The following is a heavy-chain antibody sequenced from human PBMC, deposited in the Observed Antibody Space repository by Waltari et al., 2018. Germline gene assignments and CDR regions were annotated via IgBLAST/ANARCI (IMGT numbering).Heavy chain of an antibody. J-gene: IGHJ6*03. Sequence: QVQLVQSGAEVKKPGSSVKVSCKASGGTFSSYAISWVRQAPGQGLECVGGIIPILGIANYAQKFQGRVTITADEPTSTAYMELSSLRSEDTAVYYCARPNPRPGSAYYYYMDVWGKGTTVTVSS. CDR3: ARPNPRPGSAYYYYMDV. CDR2: IIPILGIA. V-gene: IGHV1-69*04. CDR1: GGTFSSYA. D-gene: IGHD3-10*01.